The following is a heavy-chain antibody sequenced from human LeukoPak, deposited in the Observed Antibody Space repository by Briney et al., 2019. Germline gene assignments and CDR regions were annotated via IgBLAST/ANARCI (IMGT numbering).Heavy chain of an antibody. CDR1: GFTFTNYG. CDR2: FKKNGTVL. Sequence: GGSLRLACSTSGFTFTNYGMNCIPDAPGKGLECGSSFKKNGTVLYNADSVKGRFTISRDNAKNSVFLEMSSLRVDDTAVYFCARERAHYVYSNGYWDFDPWGQGTLVIVSS. CDR3: ARERAHYVYSNGYWDFDP. D-gene: IGHD3-22*01. J-gene: IGHJ5*02. V-gene: IGHV3-21*06.